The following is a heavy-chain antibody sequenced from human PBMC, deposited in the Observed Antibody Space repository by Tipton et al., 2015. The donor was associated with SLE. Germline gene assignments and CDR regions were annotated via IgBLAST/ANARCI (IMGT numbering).Heavy chain of an antibody. CDR2: INHSGST. CDR3: ARDCSPGYCSGGSCYSLWYFDL. J-gene: IGHJ2*01. D-gene: IGHD2-15*01. CDR1: GGSFSGYY. Sequence: LRLSCAVYGGSFSGYYWSWIRQPPGKGLEWIGEINHSGSTNYNPSLKSRVTISVDTSKNQFSLKLSSVTAADTAVYYCARDCSPGYCSGGSCYSLWYFDLWGRGTLVTVSS. V-gene: IGHV4-34*01.